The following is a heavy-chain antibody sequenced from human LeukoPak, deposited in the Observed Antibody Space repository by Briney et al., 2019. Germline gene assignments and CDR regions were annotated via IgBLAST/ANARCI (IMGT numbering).Heavy chain of an antibody. J-gene: IGHJ4*02. Sequence: ASVKVSCKASGYTFTSYGISWVRQAPGQGLEWMGWISAYNGNTNYAQKLQGRVTMTTDTSTSTAYMELRSLRSDDTAVYYCARDHYYDSSGPYYFDYWGQGTLVTVSS. CDR2: ISAYNGNT. CDR1: GYTFTSYG. V-gene: IGHV1-18*01. D-gene: IGHD3-22*01. CDR3: ARDHYYDSSGPYYFDY.